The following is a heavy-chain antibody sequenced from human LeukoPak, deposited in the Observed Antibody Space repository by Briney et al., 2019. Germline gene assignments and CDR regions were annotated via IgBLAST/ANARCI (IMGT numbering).Heavy chain of an antibody. D-gene: IGHD1-26*01. V-gene: IGHV1-18*01. CDR1: GYTFSDYG. CDR2: ISGYNGNR. J-gene: IGHJ4*02. CDR3: ARDPGVGATRVDY. Sequence: ASVKVSCKTSGYTFSDYGISWVRQAPGQGLEWLGWISGYNGNRNYVQNLQGRVTITTDTSTSIAYMELRSLRSDDTAVYYCARDPGVGATRVDYWGQGTLVTVSS.